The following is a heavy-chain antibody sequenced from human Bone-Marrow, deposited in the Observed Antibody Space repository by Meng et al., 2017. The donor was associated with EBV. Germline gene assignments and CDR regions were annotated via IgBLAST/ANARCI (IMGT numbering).Heavy chain of an antibody. CDR3: ARGGTYYYGSGSYREYFQH. Sequence: QGPLVQSGAGGKKPGSSVKGSCKASGGTFSSYAISWVRQAPGQGLEWMGGIIPIFGTANYAQKFQGRVTITADESTSTAYMELSSLRSEDTAVYYCARGGTYYYGSGSYREYFQHWGQGTLVTVSS. D-gene: IGHD3-10*01. CDR2: IIPIFGTA. J-gene: IGHJ1*01. CDR1: GGTFSSYA. V-gene: IGHV1-69*01.